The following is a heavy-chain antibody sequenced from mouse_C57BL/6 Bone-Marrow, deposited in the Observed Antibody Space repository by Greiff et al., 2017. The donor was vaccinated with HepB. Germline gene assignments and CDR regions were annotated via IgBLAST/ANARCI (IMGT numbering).Heavy chain of an antibody. CDR1: GYSITSGYD. V-gene: IGHV3-1*01. CDR2: ISYSGST. J-gene: IGHJ1*03. CDR3: AGVTGTGYFDV. D-gene: IGHD4-1*01. Sequence: VQLQESGPGMVKPSQSLSLTCTVTGYSITSGYDWHWIRHFPGNKLEWMGYISYSGSTNYNPSLKSRISITHDTSKNHFFLKLNSVTTEDTATYCCAGVTGTGYFDVWGTGTTVTVSS.